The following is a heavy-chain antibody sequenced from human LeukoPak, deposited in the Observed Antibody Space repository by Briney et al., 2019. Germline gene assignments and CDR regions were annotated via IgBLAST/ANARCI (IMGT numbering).Heavy chain of an antibody. V-gene: IGHV3-30*04. CDR3: AKDSSSWYYFDY. CDR1: GFTFSSYA. Sequence: PGRSLRLSCAASGFTFSSYAMHWVRQAPGKGLEWVAVISYDGSNKYYADSVKGRFTISRDNSKNTLYLQMNSLRAEDTALYYCAKDSSSWYYFDYWGQGTLVTVSS. D-gene: IGHD6-13*01. J-gene: IGHJ4*02. CDR2: ISYDGSNK.